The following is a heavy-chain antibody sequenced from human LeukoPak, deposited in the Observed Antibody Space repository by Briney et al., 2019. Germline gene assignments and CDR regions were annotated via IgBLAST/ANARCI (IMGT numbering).Heavy chain of an antibody. Sequence: PGGSLRLSCAASGFTFSSYWMSWVRQAPGKGLEWVANIKQDGSEKYYVDSVKGRFTISRDNSKNTLYLQMNSLRAEDTAVYYCAKVRLPMYSNSWYDYWGQGTLVTVSS. CDR2: IKQDGSEK. CDR1: GFTFSSYW. J-gene: IGHJ4*02. CDR3: AKVRLPMYSNSWYDY. V-gene: IGHV3-7*01. D-gene: IGHD6-13*01.